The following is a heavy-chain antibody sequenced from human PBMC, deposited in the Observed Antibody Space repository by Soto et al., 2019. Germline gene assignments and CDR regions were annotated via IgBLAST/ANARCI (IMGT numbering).Heavy chain of an antibody. CDR2: ISFDGSNT. Sequence: QVQLVESGGGVVQPGRSLRLSCAASGFPFSDYARHWVRQVPGKGLEWVAVISFDGSNTYYADSVKGRFTVSRDNSKHTRSLQMSSLRSDDTALYYCAKALRGGCDYWGQGALVTVSS. CDR1: GFPFSDYA. V-gene: IGHV3-30*18. CDR3: AKALRGGCDY. D-gene: IGHD3-10*01. J-gene: IGHJ4*02.